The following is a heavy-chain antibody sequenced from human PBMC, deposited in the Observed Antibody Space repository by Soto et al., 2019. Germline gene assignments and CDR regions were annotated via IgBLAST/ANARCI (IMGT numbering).Heavy chain of an antibody. Sequence: RGSLRLSCAASGFTFSSYWMHWFRQAPGKGLVWVSRMNEDGGTTDYADSVKGRFTISRDNAKSTLYLQMNSLRVEDTAVYYCASDLSGRADVWGQGTTVTVSS. CDR3: ASDLSGRADV. CDR2: MNEDGGTT. D-gene: IGHD3-10*01. J-gene: IGHJ6*02. CDR1: GFTFSSYW. V-gene: IGHV3-74*01.